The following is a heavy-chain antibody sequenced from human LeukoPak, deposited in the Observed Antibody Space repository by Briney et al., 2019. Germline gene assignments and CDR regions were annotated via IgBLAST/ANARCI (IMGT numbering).Heavy chain of an antibody. CDR2: INPNSGGT. Sequence: GALVKVSCKASGYTFTGYYMHWVRQAPGQGLEWMGWINPNSGGTNYAQKFQGRVTMTRDTSISTAYMELSRLRSDDTAVYYCAATLLGNNFGDLGDWGQGTLVTVSS. D-gene: IGHD1/OR15-1a*01. CDR3: AATLLGNNFGDLGD. J-gene: IGHJ4*02. CDR1: GYTFTGYY. V-gene: IGHV1-2*02.